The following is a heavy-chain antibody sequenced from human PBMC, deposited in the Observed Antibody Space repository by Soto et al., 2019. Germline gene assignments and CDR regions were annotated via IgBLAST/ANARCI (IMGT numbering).Heavy chain of an antibody. CDR1: GFTFSTYW. J-gene: IGHJ2*01. V-gene: IGHV3-7*03. CDR3: ARQDYDFWSGYHYLYFDL. CDR2: IKQDGSEK. Sequence: GGSLRLSCAASGFTFSTYWMSWVRQAPGEGLEWVANIKQDGSEKYYVDSVKGRFTISRDNAKKSLYLQMNSLRAEDTAVYYCARQDYDFWSGYHYLYFDLWGRGTLVTVSS. D-gene: IGHD3-3*01.